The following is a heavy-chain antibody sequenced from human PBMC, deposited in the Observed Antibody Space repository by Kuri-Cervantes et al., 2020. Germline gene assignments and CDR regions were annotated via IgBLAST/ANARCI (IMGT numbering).Heavy chain of an antibody. CDR3: ASPKGSEGGALDI. Sequence: KVSCKGSGYSFTSYWIGWVRQMPGKGLEWMGIIYPGDSDTRYSPSFQGQVTISADKSISTAYLQWSSLKASDTAMYYCASPKGSEGGALDIWGQGTMVTVSS. CDR1: GYSFTSYW. V-gene: IGHV5-51*01. J-gene: IGHJ3*02. D-gene: IGHD1-14*01. CDR2: IYPGDSDT.